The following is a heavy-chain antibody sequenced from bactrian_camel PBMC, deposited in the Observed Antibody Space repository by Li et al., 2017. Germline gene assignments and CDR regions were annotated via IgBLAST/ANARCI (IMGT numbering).Heavy chain of an antibody. V-gene: IGHV3S67*01. J-gene: IGHJ6*01. CDR1: GNTYSRSS. CDR2: IRSDGRT. CDR3: AANVWCRLDRLVAADFRT. Sequence: DVQLVESGGGSVQAGESLKLSCAASGNTYSRSSMGWFRQAPGKEREGVAGIRSDGRTSYADSVKGRFTISEDNATNTVYLQMNNLKPEDTATYYCAANVWCRLDRLVAADFRTWGQGTQVTVS. D-gene: IGHD7*01.